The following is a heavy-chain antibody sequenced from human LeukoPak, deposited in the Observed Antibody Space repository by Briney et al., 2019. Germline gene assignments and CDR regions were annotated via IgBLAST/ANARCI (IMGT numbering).Heavy chain of an antibody. D-gene: IGHD1-1*01. V-gene: IGHV1-8*01. CDR3: ARKLARTAANWNRLINWFDP. CDR2: MYLNRGNT. Sequence: ASVNVSCKASGYTFTSYDSNWVRQAPGRGLEWMGWMYLNRGNTGYAQKFQGRVNMTRNTSISTAYMELSSLRSEDTAVYYCARKLARTAANWNRLINWFDPWGQGTLVTVSS. J-gene: IGHJ5*02. CDR1: GYTFTSYD.